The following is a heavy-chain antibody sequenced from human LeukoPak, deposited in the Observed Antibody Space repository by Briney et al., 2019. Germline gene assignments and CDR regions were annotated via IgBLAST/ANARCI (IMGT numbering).Heavy chain of an antibody. CDR3: ARQPRGTVEFDY. J-gene: IGHJ4*02. CDR2: IDPSDSYI. Sequence: KPGESLRISCKGSGYSYTNYWISWVRQMPGKGLEWMGRIDPSDSYINHSPSFQGHVSISADKSVSTAYLQWSSLKASDSAMYYCARQPRGTVEFDYWGQGTLVTVSS. V-gene: IGHV5-10-1*01. D-gene: IGHD4-23*01. CDR1: GYSYTNYW.